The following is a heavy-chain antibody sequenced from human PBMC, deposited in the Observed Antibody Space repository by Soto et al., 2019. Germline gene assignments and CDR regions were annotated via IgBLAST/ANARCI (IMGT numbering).Heavy chain of an antibody. CDR1: GFTFSSYG. D-gene: IGHD2-15*01. V-gene: IGHV3-33*01. Sequence: GGSLRLSCAASGFTFSSYGMHWVRQAPGKGLEWVAVIWYDGSNKYYADSVKGRFTISRDNSKNTLYLQMNSLRAEVTAVYYCARTLGRPCGCSGGSCYDHEPLQCFDYWGQGTLVTVSS. CDR2: IWYDGSNK. J-gene: IGHJ4*02. CDR3: ARTLGRPCGCSGGSCYDHEPLQCFDY.